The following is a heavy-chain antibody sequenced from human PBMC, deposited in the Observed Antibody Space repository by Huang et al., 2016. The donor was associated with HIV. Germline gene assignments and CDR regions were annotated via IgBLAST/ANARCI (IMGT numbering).Heavy chain of an antibody. CDR3: ARTAYSYGFRQGYNWFDP. CDR2: TIPIFGTA. CDR1: GGTFSSYA. J-gene: IGHJ5*02. V-gene: IGHV1-69*13. D-gene: IGHD5-18*01. Sequence: QVLLVQSGAEVRQPGSSVKVSCTAFGGTFSSYAIRWVRQAPGQGLEWMGGTIPIFGTANYTQKFQGRVTITVDESTNTGYMELTRLTSEDTAVYYCARTAYSYGFRQGYNWFDPWGQGTPVTVSS.